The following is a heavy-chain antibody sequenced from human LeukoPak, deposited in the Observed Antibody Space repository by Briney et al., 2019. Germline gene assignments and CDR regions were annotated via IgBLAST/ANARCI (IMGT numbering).Heavy chain of an antibody. D-gene: IGHD3-9*01. CDR1: GGSISSSSYY. Sequence: PSETLSLTCTVSGGSISSSSYYWGWIRQPPGKGLEWIGSIYYSGSTYYNPSLKSRVTISVDTSKNQFSLKLSSVTAADTAVYYCARHDDILTGYYNVLGYFDLWGRGTLVTVSS. J-gene: IGHJ2*01. V-gene: IGHV4-39*01. CDR3: ARHDDILTGYYNVLGYFDL. CDR2: IYYSGST.